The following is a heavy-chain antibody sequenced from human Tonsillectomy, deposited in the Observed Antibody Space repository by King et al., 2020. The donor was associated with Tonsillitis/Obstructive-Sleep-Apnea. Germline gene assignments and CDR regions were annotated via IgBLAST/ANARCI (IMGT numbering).Heavy chain of an antibody. J-gene: IGHJ4*02. CDR3: VLLADDSGTYYTTLFDY. Sequence: HITLKESGPTLVKPTQTLTLTCTFSGFSLSTSGVGVGWIRQPPGKALEWLALIYWDDDKRYSPSLKSRVTVTKDISKNQVVLTVTNIDPVDTATYYCVLLADDSGTYYTTLFDYWGRGTLVTVCS. D-gene: IGHD3-10*01. CDR1: GFSLSTSGVG. CDR2: IYWDDDK. V-gene: IGHV2-5*02.